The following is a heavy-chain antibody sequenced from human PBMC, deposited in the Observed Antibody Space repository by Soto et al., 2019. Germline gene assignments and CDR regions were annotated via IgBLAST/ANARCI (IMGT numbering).Heavy chain of an antibody. CDR3: TRGPPGGYGMDV. J-gene: IGHJ6*04. CDR2: IKEDGSER. D-gene: IGHD3-16*01. V-gene: IGHV3-7*03. Sequence: EVQLVDSGGDLVQPGGSLRLSCAASGFTFNSYWMSWGRQAPGKGLEWVANIKEDGSERYYVDSVKGRFTISRDNAKNSLYLQMEGLRVVDTAVYFCTRGPPGGYGMDVWGKGTTVTVSS. CDR1: GFTFNSYW.